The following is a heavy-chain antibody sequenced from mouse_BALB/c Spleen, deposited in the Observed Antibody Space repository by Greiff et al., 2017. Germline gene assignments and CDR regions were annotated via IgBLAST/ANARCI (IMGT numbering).Heavy chain of an antibody. D-gene: IGHD3-3*01. V-gene: IGHV2-9*02. CDR1: GFSLTSYG. CDR3: ARDSPPGRGYFDY. J-gene: IGHJ2*01. Sequence: QVQLKESGPGLVAPSQSLSITCTVSGFSLTSYGVHWVRQPPGKGLEWLGVIWAGGSTNYNSALMSRLSISKDNSKSQVFLKMNSLQTDDTAMYYCARDSPPGRGYFDYWGQGTTLTVSS. CDR2: IWAGGST.